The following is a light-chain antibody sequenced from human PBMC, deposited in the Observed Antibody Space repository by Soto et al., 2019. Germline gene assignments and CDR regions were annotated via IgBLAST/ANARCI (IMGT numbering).Light chain of an antibody. J-gene: IGKJ5*01. Sequence: VVLTQSPSTLSVSPGERAALSCGASESVSSNQLAWYQQTPGLAPRLLIYDASSRASGIPERFSGSGSGTGFSLTISSLEPEDSAVYYCQQYGSSPITFGQGTRLA. CDR1: ESVSSNQ. V-gene: IGKV3D-20*01. CDR2: DAS. CDR3: QQYGSSPIT.